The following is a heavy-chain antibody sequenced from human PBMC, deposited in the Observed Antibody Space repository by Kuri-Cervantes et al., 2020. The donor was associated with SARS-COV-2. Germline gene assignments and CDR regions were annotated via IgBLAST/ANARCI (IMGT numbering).Heavy chain of an antibody. V-gene: IGHV3-21*01. D-gene: IGHD6-6*01. CDR1: GFTFSSYS. CDR2: ISSSSSYI. CDR3: ARARTIAAHPENWFDP. J-gene: IGHJ5*02. Sequence: GESLKISCAASGFTFSSYSMNWVRQAPGEGLEWVSSISSSSSYIYYADSVRGRFTISRDNAKNSLYLQMNSLRAEDTAVYYCARARTIAAHPENWFDPWGQGTLVTVSS.